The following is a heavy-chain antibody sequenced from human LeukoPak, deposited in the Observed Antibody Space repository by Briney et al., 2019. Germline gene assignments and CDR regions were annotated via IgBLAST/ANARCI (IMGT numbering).Heavy chain of an antibody. CDR3: ATLSSSWPHDAFDI. CDR1: GYSFTSYW. D-gene: IGHD6-13*01. J-gene: IGHJ3*02. V-gene: IGHV5-51*01. Sequence: GESLRISCKGSGYSFTSYWIGWVRQMPGKGLERMGIIYPGDSDTRYSPSFQGQVTISADKSIGTAYLQWSSLKASDTAMYYCATLSSSWPHDAFDIWGQGTMVTVSS. CDR2: IYPGDSDT.